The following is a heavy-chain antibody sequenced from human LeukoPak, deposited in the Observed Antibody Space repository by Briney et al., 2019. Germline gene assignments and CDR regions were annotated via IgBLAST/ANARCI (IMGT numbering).Heavy chain of an antibody. CDR2: IKSDGST. J-gene: IGHJ5*01. CDR3: TRAITYFYGSVTYDWFAS. CDR1: GFTFSSYW. Sequence: GGSLRLSCEASGFTFSSYWMHWVRQTPGKGLMWVARIKSDGSTIYADSVQGRFTISRDNAKNMVYLQMNSLRDDDTAIYYCTRAITYFYGSVTYDWFASWGQGTRVTVSS. D-gene: IGHD3-10*01. V-gene: IGHV3-74*01.